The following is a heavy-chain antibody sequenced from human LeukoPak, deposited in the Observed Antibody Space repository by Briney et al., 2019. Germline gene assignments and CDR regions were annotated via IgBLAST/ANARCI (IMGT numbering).Heavy chain of an antibody. Sequence: GGSLRLSCAASGFTFSSYWMHWVRQAPGKGLVWVSRINSDGSSTSYADSVKGRFTISRDNAKNTLYLQMNSLRAEDTAVYYCERERGGEWLRYFDYGGQGTLVTVSS. CDR2: INSDGSST. V-gene: IGHV3-74*01. CDR1: GFTFSSYW. J-gene: IGHJ4*02. CDR3: ERERGGEWLRYFDY. D-gene: IGHD5-12*01.